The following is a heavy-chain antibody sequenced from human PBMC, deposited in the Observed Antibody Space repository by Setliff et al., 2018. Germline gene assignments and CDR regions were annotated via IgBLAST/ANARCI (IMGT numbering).Heavy chain of an antibody. CDR2: IYTSGNT. J-gene: IGHJ6*03. V-gene: IGHV4-4*07. CDR1: GNSISSDY. Sequence: SETLSLTCTVSGNSISSDYWSWIRQPAGKGLEWIGRIYTSGNTDYNPALKSRVTMSVDTSKKQFSLKLSSVAAADTAVYYCARGKSYYYYMDVWGKGTTGTV. CDR3: ARGKSYYYYMDV.